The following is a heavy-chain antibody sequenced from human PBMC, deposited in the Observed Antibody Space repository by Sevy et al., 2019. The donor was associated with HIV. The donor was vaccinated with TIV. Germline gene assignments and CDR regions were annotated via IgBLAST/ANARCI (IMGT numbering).Heavy chain of an antibody. D-gene: IGHD7-27*01. V-gene: IGHV1-18*01. Sequence: ASVKVSCKASGYTFTSYGISWVRQAPGQGLEWMGWISAYNGNTNYAQKLQGRVTMTTDTSTGTAYMELGSLGSDDTAVYYCVWGYYYYGMDVWGQGTTVTVSS. J-gene: IGHJ6*02. CDR1: GYTFTSYG. CDR2: ISAYNGNT. CDR3: VWGYYYYGMDV.